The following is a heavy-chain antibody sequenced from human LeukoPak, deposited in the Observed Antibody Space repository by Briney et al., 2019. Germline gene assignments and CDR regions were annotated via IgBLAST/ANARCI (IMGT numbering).Heavy chain of an antibody. D-gene: IGHD3-10*01. Sequence: TSETLSLTCAVYGGSFSGYYLSWIRQPPGKGLEWIGEINHSGSTNYNPSLKSRVTISVDTSKNQFSLKLSSVTAADTAVYYCARGRPVVRGVRRFHSWFDPWGQGTLVTVSS. J-gene: IGHJ5*02. CDR1: GGSFSGYY. V-gene: IGHV4-34*01. CDR2: INHSGST. CDR3: ARGRPVVRGVRRFHSWFDP.